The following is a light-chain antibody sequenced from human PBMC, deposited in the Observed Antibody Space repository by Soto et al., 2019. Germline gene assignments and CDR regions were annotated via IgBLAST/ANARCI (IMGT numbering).Light chain of an antibody. CDR2: QAS. CDR3: LQYQSYWT. Sequence: DIQMTQSPSTLSASVGDRVSITCRASQSISRQLAWYQQKPGKAPNILIYQASNLETGVPSRFTGSGSGTEFTLTISSLQPDDFATYYCLQYQSYWTFGQGTKVEVK. V-gene: IGKV1-5*03. CDR1: QSISRQ. J-gene: IGKJ1*01.